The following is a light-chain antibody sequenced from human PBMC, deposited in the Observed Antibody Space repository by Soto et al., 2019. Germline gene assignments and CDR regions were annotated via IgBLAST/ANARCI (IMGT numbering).Light chain of an antibody. Sequence: EIVLTQYPSSLSLYPGERATLSFRTSQSFRNNYLVWYQQKPGQPPRLLIYDASNRATGVPDRFSGSGSGTDFSLTISRLEPEDFAVYHCQQYSSSPRTFGQGTRLEIK. CDR2: DAS. CDR1: QSFRNNY. V-gene: IGKV3-20*01. J-gene: IGKJ5*01. CDR3: QQYSSSPRT.